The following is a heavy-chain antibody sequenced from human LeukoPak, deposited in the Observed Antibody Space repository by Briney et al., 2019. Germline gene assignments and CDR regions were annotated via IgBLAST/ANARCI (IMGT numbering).Heavy chain of an antibody. CDR1: GFKFSSYA. Sequence: GGSLRLSCAASGFKFSSYAIHWVRQAPGKGLEWVAFISYDGNDKYYAESVKGRFTISRDNSKNTLYLQMNSLRAEDTAVYYCAKASSGYYLSSSFGDAFDIWGQGTMVTVSS. V-gene: IGHV3-30*18. D-gene: IGHD3-22*01. CDR2: ISYDGNDK. CDR3: AKASSGYYLSSSFGDAFDI. J-gene: IGHJ3*02.